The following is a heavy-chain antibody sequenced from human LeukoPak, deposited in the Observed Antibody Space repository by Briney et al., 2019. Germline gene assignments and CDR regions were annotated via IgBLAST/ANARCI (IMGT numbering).Heavy chain of an antibody. CDR3: AREGPHYDFWSGYQEYYYYMDV. J-gene: IGHJ6*03. CDR1: GFTFSDYY. Sequence: PGGSLRLSCAASGFTFSDYYMSWIRQAPGKGLEWVSYISSSGSTIYYADSVKGRFTISRDNAKNSLYLQMYSLRAEDTAVYYCAREGPHYDFWSGYQEYYYYMDVWGKGTTVTVSS. CDR2: ISSSGSTI. D-gene: IGHD3-3*01. V-gene: IGHV3-11*04.